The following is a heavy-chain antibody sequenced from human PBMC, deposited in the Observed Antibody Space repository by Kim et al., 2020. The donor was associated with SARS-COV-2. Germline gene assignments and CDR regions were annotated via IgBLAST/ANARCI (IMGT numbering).Heavy chain of an antibody. V-gene: IGHV4-39*07. CDR2: IYYTGST. D-gene: IGHD4-17*01. Sequence: SETLSLTCSVSGGSISSSSYYWGWIRQPPGKGLEWIGVIYYTGSTYYNPSLKSRVTISVDTSKNQFSLKLNSVTAADTAVYYCARDWIDYGDYERRDGFDYWGQGTLVSVSS. J-gene: IGHJ4*02. CDR3: ARDWIDYGDYERRDGFDY. CDR1: GGSISSSSYY.